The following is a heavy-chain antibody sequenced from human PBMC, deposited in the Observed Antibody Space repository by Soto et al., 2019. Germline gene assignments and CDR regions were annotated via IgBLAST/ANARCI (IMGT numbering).Heavy chain of an antibody. J-gene: IGHJ4*02. D-gene: IGHD6-13*01. CDR2: INYSGSN. Sequence: SDTLSLTCSVIGGSMNGYYWRWIRQKRWQGMQWLRFINYSGSNKYNPSLMSRLTISLDKSKRQFSMSLSSVTAADPDVYYCARSVATPGTNIDFWGQAALVNVSS. CDR3: ARSVATPGTNIDF. CDR1: GGSMNGYY. V-gene: IGHV4-59*01.